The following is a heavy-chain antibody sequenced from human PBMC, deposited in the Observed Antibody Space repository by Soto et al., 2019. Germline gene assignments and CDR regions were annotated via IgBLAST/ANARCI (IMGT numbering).Heavy chain of an antibody. D-gene: IGHD3-3*01. CDR2: IYYSGST. Sequence: SETLSLTCTVSGGSISSSSYYWGWIRQPPGKGLEWIGSIYYSGSTYYNPSLKSRVTISVDTSKNQFSLKLSSVTAADTAVYYCARDFWSGYYTLNWFDPWGQGTLVTVSS. CDR1: GGSISSSSYY. J-gene: IGHJ5*02. CDR3: ARDFWSGYYTLNWFDP. V-gene: IGHV4-39*02.